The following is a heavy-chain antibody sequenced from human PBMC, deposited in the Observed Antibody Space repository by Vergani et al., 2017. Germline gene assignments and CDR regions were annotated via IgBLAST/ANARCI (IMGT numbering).Heavy chain of an antibody. Sequence: EVQLVESGGGLVQPGGSLRLSCAASRFTFSSYAMSWVRQAPGKGLEWVSAISGSVDSTYYADSVKGRFTISRDNSKSTLYLQMHSLRAEDTAVYYCAKYGDSSSYYYFGVARGYFDYWGQGTLVTVSS. CDR1: RFTFSSYA. J-gene: IGHJ4*02. CDR3: AKYGDSSSYYYFGVARGYFDY. D-gene: IGHD3-22*01. CDR2: ISGSVDST. V-gene: IGHV3-23*04.